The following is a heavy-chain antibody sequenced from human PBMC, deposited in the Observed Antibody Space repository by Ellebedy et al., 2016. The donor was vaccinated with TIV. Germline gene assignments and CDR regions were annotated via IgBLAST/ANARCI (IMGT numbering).Heavy chain of an antibody. D-gene: IGHD2-15*01. V-gene: IGHV4-30-2*01. Sequence: LRLXXAVSGDSISSGGYSWSWIRQPPGKGLEWIGYIYHTGTTYYNPSLKSRVTMSVDRSKNQFSLNLSSVTAADTAVYYCARGWRGNWFDPWGQGTLVIVSS. CDR2: IYHTGTT. J-gene: IGHJ5*02. CDR3: ARGWRGNWFDP. CDR1: GDSISSGGYS.